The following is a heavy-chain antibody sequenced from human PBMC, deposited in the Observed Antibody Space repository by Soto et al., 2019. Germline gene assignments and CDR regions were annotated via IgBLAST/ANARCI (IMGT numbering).Heavy chain of an antibody. J-gene: IGHJ4*02. Sequence: GGSLRLSCAASGFTFSSNYMTWFRQAPGKGLEWVSVIYSGGSTYYADSVKGRFTISRDNSKNTLYLQMNSLRAEDAALYYCARDSRNRNFFDYWGQGTLVTVSS. CDR1: GFTFSSNY. CDR2: IYSGGST. V-gene: IGHV3-53*01. CDR3: ARDSRNRNFFDY. D-gene: IGHD2-2*01.